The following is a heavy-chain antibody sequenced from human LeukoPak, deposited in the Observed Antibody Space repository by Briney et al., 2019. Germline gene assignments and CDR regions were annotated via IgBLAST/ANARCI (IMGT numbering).Heavy chain of an antibody. V-gene: IGHV3-21*01. CDR1: GFTFSSYA. CDR3: ARLSRSSYGKYDFDS. CDR2: LTGGSDYV. Sequence: GGSLRLSCAASGFTFSSYAMEWVRQAPGKGVEWLSSLTGGSDYVYYADSVKGRFTISSDNAKSSLYLQMKSLRAEDTAVYYCARLSRSSYGKYDFDSWGQGTLVTVSS. J-gene: IGHJ4*02. D-gene: IGHD1-26*01.